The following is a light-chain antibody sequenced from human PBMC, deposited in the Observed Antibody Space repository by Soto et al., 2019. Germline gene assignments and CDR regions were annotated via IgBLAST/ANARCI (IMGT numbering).Light chain of an antibody. J-gene: IGKJ4*01. Sequence: EIVLTQSPATLSLSPGESATLSCRASQFVSTYLAWYQQTPGQAPRLLIYDVSYRATGIPARFSGSGSGTDFTLTISSLEPEDFAVYYCQQRGLWPLTFGGGTKVEIK. CDR3: QQRGLWPLT. V-gene: IGKV3-11*01. CDR2: DVS. CDR1: QFVSTY.